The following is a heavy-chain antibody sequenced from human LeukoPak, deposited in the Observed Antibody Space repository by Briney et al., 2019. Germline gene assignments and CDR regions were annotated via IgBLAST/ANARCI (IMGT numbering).Heavy chain of an antibody. Sequence: ASVKVSCKASGYTFTTYGIPWVRQAPGQGLEWMGWISGHQGNTKYAQKFQGRVTMTIDTSTSTAYMELRSLRSDDTAIYFCARSSLGTITAGPFDYWGREPWSPSPQ. J-gene: IGHJ4*02. D-gene: IGHD5-12*01. CDR3: ARSSLGTITAGPFDY. CDR2: ISGHQGNT. V-gene: IGHV1-18*01. CDR1: GYTFTTYG.